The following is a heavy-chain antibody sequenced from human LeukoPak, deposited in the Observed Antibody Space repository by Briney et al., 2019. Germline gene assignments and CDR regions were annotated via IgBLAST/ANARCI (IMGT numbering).Heavy chain of an antibody. CDR3: ARDLREYRDGYRKYDAFDI. CDR2: IIPIFGTA. CDR1: GGTFSSYA. V-gene: IGHV1-69*05. Sequence: ASVKVSCKASGGTFSSYAISWVRQAPGQGLEWMGGIIPIFGTANYAQKYQGRVTITTDESTSTAYMELSSLRSEDTAVYYCARDLREYRDGYRKYDAFDIWGQGTMVTVSS. D-gene: IGHD5-24*01. J-gene: IGHJ3*02.